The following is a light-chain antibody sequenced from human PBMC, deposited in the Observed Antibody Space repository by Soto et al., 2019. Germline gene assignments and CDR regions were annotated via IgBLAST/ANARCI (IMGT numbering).Light chain of an antibody. CDR2: EVN. CDR1: SSDVGAYNF. CDR3: SSYTTSNTLVV. Sequence: QSALTQPPSVSGSPGQSVTISCTGTSSDVGAYNFVSWYQQYPGKAPKLIIYEVNNRPSGVSDRFSGSKSGNTASLTISGLQAEDEAEYYCSSYTTSNTLVVFGGGTKLTVL. V-gene: IGLV2-14*01. J-gene: IGLJ3*02.